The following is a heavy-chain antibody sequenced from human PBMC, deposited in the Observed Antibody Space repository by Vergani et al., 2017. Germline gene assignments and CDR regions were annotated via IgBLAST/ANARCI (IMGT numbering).Heavy chain of an antibody. V-gene: IGHV3-30-3*01. J-gene: IGHJ3*02. Sequence: QVQLVESGGGVVQPGRSLRLSCAASGFTFSSYAMHWVRQAPGKGLEWVAVISYDGSNKYYADSVKGRFTISRDNSKNTLYLQMNSLRAEDTAVYYCARGGNSYGWGAAFDIWGQGTMVTVSS. CDR1: GFTFSSYA. CDR3: ARGGNSYGWGAAFDI. D-gene: IGHD3-16*01. CDR2: ISYDGSNK.